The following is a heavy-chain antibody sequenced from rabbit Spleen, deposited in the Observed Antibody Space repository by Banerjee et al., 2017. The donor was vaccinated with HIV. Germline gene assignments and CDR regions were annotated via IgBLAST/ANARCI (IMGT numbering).Heavy chain of an antibody. CDR3: ARNFDL. CDR1: GFSFSDRDV. V-gene: IGHV1S45*01. CDR2: INAVTGKA. Sequence: QEQLVESGGGLVEPEGSLKLSCTASGFSFSDRDVMCWVRQAPGKGLEWIACINAVTGKAVYASWAKGRFTFSKTSSTTVTLQMTSLTAADTATYFCARNFDLWGPGTLVTVS. J-gene: IGHJ4*01.